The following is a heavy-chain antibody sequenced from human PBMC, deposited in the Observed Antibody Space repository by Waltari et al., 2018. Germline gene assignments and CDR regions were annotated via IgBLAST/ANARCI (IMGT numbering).Heavy chain of an antibody. Sequence: DVQLVEAGGGLVQPGGSLRLSCAASGFPFSSYEMNWVRQAPGKGLEWVSYISSIWITIYASRSVTCPSTIARDTANNSLSLQMNSLRAEDTAVYYCVSARFGEGVGQDYFDYWGQGTLVTVSS. CDR3: VSARFGEGVGQDYFDY. D-gene: IGHD3-10*01. CDR2: ISSIWITI. CDR1: GFPFSSYE. J-gene: IGHJ4*02. V-gene: IGHV3-48*03.